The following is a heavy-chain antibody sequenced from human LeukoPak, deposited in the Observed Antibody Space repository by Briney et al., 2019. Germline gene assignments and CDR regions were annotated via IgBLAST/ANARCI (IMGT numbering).Heavy chain of an antibody. Sequence: SETLSLTCTVSGGSISSYYWSWIRQPPGKGLEWIGYIYYSGITNYSPSLKSRVTISVDTSKKQFSLKVTSVTTADTAVYYCARGDKRVTFGGVIVPFDYWGQGTLVTVTS. CDR3: ARGDKRVTFGGVIVPFDY. CDR2: IYYSGIT. V-gene: IGHV4-59*01. J-gene: IGHJ4*02. D-gene: IGHD3-16*02. CDR1: GGSISSYY.